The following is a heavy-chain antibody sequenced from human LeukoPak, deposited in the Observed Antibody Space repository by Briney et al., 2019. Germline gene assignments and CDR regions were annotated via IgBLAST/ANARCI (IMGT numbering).Heavy chain of an antibody. CDR2: INHSGST. D-gene: IGHD6-19*01. CDR1: GGSFSGYY. CDR3: ARGIAVAGTDY. J-gene: IGHJ4*02. Sequence: PSETLSHTCAVYGGSFSGYYWSWIRQPPGKGLEWIGEINHSGSTNYNPSLKSRVTISVDTSKNQFSLKLSSVTAADTAVYYCARGIAVAGTDYWGQGTLVTVSS. V-gene: IGHV4-34*01.